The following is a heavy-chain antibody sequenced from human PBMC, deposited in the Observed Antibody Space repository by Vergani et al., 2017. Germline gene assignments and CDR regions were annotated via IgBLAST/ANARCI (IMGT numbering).Heavy chain of an antibody. D-gene: IGHD4-17*01. V-gene: IGHV3-48*01. CDR2: ISSSSTI. CDR1: GFTFSSYS. Sequence: EVQLVESGGGLVQPGGSLRLSCAASGFTFSSYSMNWVRQAPGKGLEWVSYISSSSTIYYADSVKGRFTISRDNAKNSLYLQMNSLRAEDTAVYYCAKGKIRPRENYFDYWGQGTLVTVSS. CDR3: AKGKIRPRENYFDY. J-gene: IGHJ4*02.